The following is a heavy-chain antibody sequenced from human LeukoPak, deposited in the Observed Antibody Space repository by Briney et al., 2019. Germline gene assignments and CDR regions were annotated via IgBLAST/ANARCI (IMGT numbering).Heavy chain of an antibody. CDR2: ISISSTYI. J-gene: IGHJ4*02. Sequence: GGSLRLSCAASGFTFSSYSMNWVRQAPGKGLEWVSSISISSTYIYYADSVKGRFTISRDNAKKSLYLQMNSLRDEDTAVYYCARGAIAAAGTRGSSSTTGFDYWGQGTLVTVSS. D-gene: IGHD6-13*01. V-gene: IGHV3-21*01. CDR1: GFTFSSYS. CDR3: ARGAIAAAGTRGSSSTTGFDY.